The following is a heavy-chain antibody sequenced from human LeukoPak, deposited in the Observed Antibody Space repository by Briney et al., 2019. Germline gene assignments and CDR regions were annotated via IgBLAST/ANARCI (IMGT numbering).Heavy chain of an antibody. J-gene: IGHJ4*02. D-gene: IGHD2-15*01. Sequence: GGSLRLSCAASGFTLINYWMHWVRQAPGKGLVWVSRTNSDGSTTNYADSVKGRFTISRDNAKNTLFLQMNSLRAEDTAVYYCARSLGGGGDYWGQGTLVTVSS. CDR1: GFTLINYW. CDR3: ARSLGGGGDY. V-gene: IGHV3-74*01. CDR2: TNSDGSTT.